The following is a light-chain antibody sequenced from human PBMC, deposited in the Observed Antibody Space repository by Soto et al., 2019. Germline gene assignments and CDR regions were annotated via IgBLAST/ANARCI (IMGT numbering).Light chain of an antibody. V-gene: IGKV2-28*01. CDR1: DSLLHSNGNNY. CDR2: LCS. Sequence: DNVMTQSPLPLPVTSGEPASISCSSTDSLLHSNGNNYLDWYLQKPGQSLRLLSYLCSCRAPGVPDRFSGSGSGSDFTLQISRVEAEDVGVYYCMQALQTWWKFGQGTKV. J-gene: IGKJ1*01. CDR3: MQALQTWWK.